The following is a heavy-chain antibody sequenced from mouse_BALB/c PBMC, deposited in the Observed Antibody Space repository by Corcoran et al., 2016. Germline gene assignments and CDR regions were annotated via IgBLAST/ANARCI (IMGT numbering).Heavy chain of an antibody. D-gene: IGHD1-1*01. CDR1: GYTFTSYV. J-gene: IGHJ3*01. Sequence: EVQLQQPGPELVKPGASVKMSCKASGYTFTSYVMHWVKQKPGQGLEWIGYINPYNDGTKYNEKFKGKATLTSDKSSSTAYMELSSLTSEDSAVYYCARNYGSSQAWFAYWGQGTLVTVSA. CDR2: INPYNDGT. CDR3: ARNYGSSQAWFAY. V-gene: IGHV1S136*01.